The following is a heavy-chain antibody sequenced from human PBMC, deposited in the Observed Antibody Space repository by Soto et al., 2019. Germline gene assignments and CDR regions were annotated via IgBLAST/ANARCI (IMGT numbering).Heavy chain of an antibody. CDR1: GFSFSDYY. Sequence: QVQLVESGGGLVKPGGSLRISCAAAGFSFSDYYMNWVRQVPGRGLECVAYIRGNGNVTYYADSVKGRFTVSRDNAKNSLYLQMNRLRVEDTAVYYCVRLNDYWGQGTLVTVSS. CDR3: VRLNDY. V-gene: IGHV3-11*01. J-gene: IGHJ4*02. CDR2: IRGNGNVT.